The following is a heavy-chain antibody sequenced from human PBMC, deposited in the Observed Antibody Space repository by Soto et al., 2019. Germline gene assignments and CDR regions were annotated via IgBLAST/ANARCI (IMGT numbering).Heavy chain of an antibody. CDR3: ARDREVARGRFDP. CDR2: INPSGGST. J-gene: IGHJ5*02. D-gene: IGHD3-10*01. Sequence: QVQLVQSGAEVKKPGASVKVSCKASGYTFTSYYMHWVRQAPGQGLEWMGIINPSGGSTSYAQKFQGRVTMTRETSASTVYMELSSLGSEDTSVYYCARDREVARGRFDPWGQGTLVTVSS. V-gene: IGHV1-46*01. CDR1: GYTFTSYY.